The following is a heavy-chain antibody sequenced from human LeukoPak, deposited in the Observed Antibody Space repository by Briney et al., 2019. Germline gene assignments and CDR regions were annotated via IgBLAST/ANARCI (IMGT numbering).Heavy chain of an antibody. V-gene: IGHV4-34*01. CDR1: GGSFSGYY. Sequence: SETLSLTCAVYGGSFSGYYWSWIRQPPGKGLEWIGEINHSGSTNYNPSLKSRVTISVDTSKNQFSLKLSSVTAADTAVYYCARDYEAVAGNNWFDPWGQRTLVTVSS. J-gene: IGHJ5*02. CDR2: INHSGST. CDR3: ARDYEAVAGNNWFDP. D-gene: IGHD6-19*01.